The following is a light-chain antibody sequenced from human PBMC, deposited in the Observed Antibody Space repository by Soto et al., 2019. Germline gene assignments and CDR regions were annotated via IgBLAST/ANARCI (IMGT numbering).Light chain of an antibody. CDR2: DAS. CDR1: QGISSY. Sequence: IQMTQSPSSFSASTGDRVTITCRASQGISSYLAWYQQKPGKAPKLLIYDASSLESGVPSRFSGSGSGTEFTLTISSLQPDDFATYYCQQYNSYPLTFGGGTKVDIK. J-gene: IGKJ4*01. V-gene: IGKV1-8*01. CDR3: QQYNSYPLT.